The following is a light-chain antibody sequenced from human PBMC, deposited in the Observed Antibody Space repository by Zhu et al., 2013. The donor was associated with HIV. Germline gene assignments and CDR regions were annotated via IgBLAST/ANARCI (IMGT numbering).Light chain of an antibody. V-gene: IGKV3-20*01. CDR1: QSLSSGY. J-gene: IGKJ1*01. CDR3: QQYDSSPRT. Sequence: EIVLTQSPGSLSLSPGERATLSCRASQSLSSGYLAWYQQKLGLAPRLLIYAASSRAAGIPDRFSGSGSGTDFTLTISRLEPEDFAVYYCQQYDSSPRTFGQGTKVEIK. CDR2: AAS.